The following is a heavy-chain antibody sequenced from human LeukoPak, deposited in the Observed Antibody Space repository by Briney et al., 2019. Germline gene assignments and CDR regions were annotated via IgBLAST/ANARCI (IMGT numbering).Heavy chain of an antibody. D-gene: IGHD1-26*01. V-gene: IGHV3-23*01. CDR1: GFTFSSSA. J-gene: IGHJ4*02. CDR3: AKDQRWESPHYLDS. Sequence: GGSLRLSCAASGFTFSSSAMSWVRQVPGKGLEWVSGISASGGSTSYADSVRGRFTISRDNSKNTLYVQMNSLRDEDTAVYYFAKDQRWESPHYLDSWGQGTLVTVSS. CDR2: ISASGGST.